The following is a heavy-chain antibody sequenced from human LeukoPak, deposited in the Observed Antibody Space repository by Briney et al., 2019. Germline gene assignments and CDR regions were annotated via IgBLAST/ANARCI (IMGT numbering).Heavy chain of an antibody. J-gene: IGHJ4*02. CDR3: AKDRRYYDSSGSSKEYYFDY. D-gene: IGHD3-22*01. V-gene: IGHV3-33*06. CDR1: GFTFSSYG. Sequence: GGSLRLSCAASGFTFSSYGMHWVRQAPGKGLEWVAVIWYDGSNKYYADSVKGRFTISRDNSKNTLYLQMNSPRAEDTAVYYCAKDRRYYDSSGSSKEYYFDYWGQGTLVTVSS. CDR2: IWYDGSNK.